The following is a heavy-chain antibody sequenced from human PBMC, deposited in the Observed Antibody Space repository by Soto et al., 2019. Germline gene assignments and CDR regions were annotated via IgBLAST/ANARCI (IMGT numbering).Heavy chain of an antibody. J-gene: IGHJ4*02. CDR3: ASGWGYDSHDYYYAY. CDR1: GGTFSRHA. D-gene: IGHD3-22*01. V-gene: IGHV1-69*19. CDR2: IIPIFGTA. Sequence: QVQLVQSGAEVRKPGSSVKVSCKASGGTFSRHAISWVRQAPGQGLEWMGGIIPIFGTANHAQKFQGRVTIIGDESTGTGYMELSILRSEDTAMYYCASGWGYDSHDYYYAYGGQGTLVIVSS.